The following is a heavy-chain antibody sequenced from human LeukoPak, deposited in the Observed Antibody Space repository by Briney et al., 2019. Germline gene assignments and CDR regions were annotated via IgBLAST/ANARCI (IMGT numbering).Heavy chain of an antibody. V-gene: IGHV3-13*01. Sequence: GGSLRLSCAASGFTFSSYDMHWVRQATGKGLEWVSAIGTAGGTYYPGSVKGRFTISRENAKNSLYLQMNSLRAGDTAVYYCARGGGYYGSGSYSGMDVWGQGTTVTVSS. CDR2: IGTAGGT. CDR3: ARGGGYYGSGSYSGMDV. CDR1: GFTFSSYD. J-gene: IGHJ6*02. D-gene: IGHD3-10*01.